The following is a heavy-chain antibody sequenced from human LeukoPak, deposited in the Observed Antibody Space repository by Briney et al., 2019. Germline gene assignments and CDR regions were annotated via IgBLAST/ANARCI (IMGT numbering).Heavy chain of an antibody. J-gene: IGHJ4*02. CDR3: ARGDGSGSYGH. V-gene: IGHV3-7*03. CDR2: IKQDGFEK. D-gene: IGHD3-10*01. CDR1: GFTFSSYW. Sequence: GGSLRLSCAASGFTFSSYWMSWVRQAPGKGLEWVANIKQDGFEKYYVDSVKGRFSISRDNAKNSLYLQMNSLRPEDTAVYYCARGDGSGSYGHWGQGTLVTVSS.